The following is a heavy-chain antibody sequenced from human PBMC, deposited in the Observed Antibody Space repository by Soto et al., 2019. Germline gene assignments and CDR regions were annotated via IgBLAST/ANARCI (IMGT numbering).Heavy chain of an antibody. J-gene: IGHJ6*02. D-gene: IGHD3-3*01. CDR3: ARAVSSIFGVVRLYYYGMDV. V-gene: IGHV4-34*01. CDR2: INHSGST. CDR1: GGSFSGYY. Sequence: KTSETLSLTCAVYGGSFSGYYWSWIRQPPGKGLEWIGEINHSGSTNYNPPLKSRVTISVDTSKNQFSLKLSSVTAADTAVYYCARAVSSIFGVVRLYYYGMDVWGQGTTVTVSS.